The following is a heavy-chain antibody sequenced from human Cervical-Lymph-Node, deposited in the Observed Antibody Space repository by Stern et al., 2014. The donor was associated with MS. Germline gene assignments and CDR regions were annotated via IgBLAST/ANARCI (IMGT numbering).Heavy chain of an antibody. J-gene: IGHJ4*02. CDR3: ARCIWDSRRWYYFDY. CDR1: GFSLTTSAMC. V-gene: IGHV2-70*01. D-gene: IGHD6-13*01. CDR2: IDWDGDK. Sequence: ESGPALVKPTQTLTLTCTFSGFSLTTSAMCVSWIRQPPGKALEWLAIIDWDGDKYYNTSLKTRLTISKDTSKNQVLLALTTLDPVDTATYYCARCIWDSRRWYYFDYWGQGTLVTVSS.